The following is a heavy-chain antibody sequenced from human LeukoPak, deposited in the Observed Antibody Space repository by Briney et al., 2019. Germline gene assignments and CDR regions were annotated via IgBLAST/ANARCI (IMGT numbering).Heavy chain of an antibody. CDR2: ISDGGDTI. CDR1: GFTFSSYE. D-gene: IGHD2-2*01. CDR3: ARPRGFVLPAAISY. V-gene: IGHV3-48*03. J-gene: IGHJ4*02. Sequence: GGSLRLSCAASGFTFSSYEMNWVRQAPGKGLEWVSYISDGGDTIYYADSVKGRFTISRDDAKNSLYLEMTSLRVEDTAFYYCARPRGFVLPAAISYWGQGALVTVSS.